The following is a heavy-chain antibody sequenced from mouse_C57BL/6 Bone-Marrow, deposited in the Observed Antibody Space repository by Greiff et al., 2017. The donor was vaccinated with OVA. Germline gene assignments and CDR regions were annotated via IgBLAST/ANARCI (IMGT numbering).Heavy chain of an antibody. D-gene: IGHD2-2*01. J-gene: IGHJ1*03. CDR2: ISYDGSN. Sequence: EVKLQESGPGLVKPSQSLSLTCSVTGYSITSGYYWNWIRQFPGNKLEWMGYISYDGSNNYNPSLKNRISITRDTSKNQFFLKLNSVTTEDTATYYCARGIIWLRQGYWYFDVWGTGTTVTVSS. CDR3: ARGIIWLRQGYWYFDV. V-gene: IGHV3-6*01. CDR1: GYSITSGYY.